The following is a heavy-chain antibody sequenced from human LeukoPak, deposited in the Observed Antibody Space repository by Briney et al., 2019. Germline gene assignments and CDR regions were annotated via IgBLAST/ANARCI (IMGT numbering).Heavy chain of an antibody. CDR2: IIPIFGTT. J-gene: IGHJ4*02. CDR3: AGDYYGSGAYYKPFDY. V-gene: IGHV1-69*13. D-gene: IGHD3-10*01. CDR1: GGTFSSYA. Sequence: SVTVSCKASGGTFSSYAISWVRQAPGQGLEWMGGIIPIFGTTNYAQKFQGRVTITADESTSTAYMELSSLRSEDTAVYYFAGDYYGSGAYYKPFDYWGQGALVTVSS.